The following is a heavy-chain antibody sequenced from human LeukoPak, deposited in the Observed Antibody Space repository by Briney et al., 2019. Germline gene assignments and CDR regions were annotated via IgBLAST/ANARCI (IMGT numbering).Heavy chain of an antibody. J-gene: IGHJ4*02. D-gene: IGHD2-15*01. CDR3: AKAPVTTCRGAFCYPFDY. V-gene: IGHV3-23*01. Sequence: GGSLRLSCAASGFTFSSYGMSWVRQAPGKGLKWVSAISDTGNTYHADSVKGRFTISRDSSKNTLFLQMNRLRPEDAAVYYCAKAPVTTCRGAFCYPFDYWGLGTLVTVSS. CDR1: GFTFSSYG. CDR2: ISDTGNT.